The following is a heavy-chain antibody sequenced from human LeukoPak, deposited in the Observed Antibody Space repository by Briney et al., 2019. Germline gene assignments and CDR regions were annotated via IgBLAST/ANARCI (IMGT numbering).Heavy chain of an antibody. J-gene: IGHJ4*02. CDR2: IYPGDSDT. CDR1: GYIFTSYW. D-gene: IGHD2-2*01. V-gene: IGHV5-51*01. Sequence: GESLQISCKCSGYIFTSYWIGWVRQLPGKGLEWMGIIYPGDSDTRYSPSFQGQVTISADKSISTAYLQWSSLKASDTAMYYCARRLYCSSTSCYYFDYWGQGTLVTVSS. CDR3: ARRLYCSSTSCYYFDY.